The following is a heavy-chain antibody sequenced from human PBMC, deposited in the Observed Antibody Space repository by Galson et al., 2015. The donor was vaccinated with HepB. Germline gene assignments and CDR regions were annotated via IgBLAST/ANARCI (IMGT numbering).Heavy chain of an antibody. CDR1: GFTFSSYG. V-gene: IGHV3-33*01. D-gene: IGHD1-20*01. J-gene: IGHJ4*02. CDR3: AREGSGFITWMGYYFDY. CDR2: IWYDGSNK. Sequence: SLRLSCAASGFTFSSYGMHWVRQAPGKGLEWVAVIWYDGSNKYYADSVKGRFTISRDNSKNTLYLQMNSLRAEDTAVYYCAREGSGFITWMGYYFDYWGQGTLVTVSS.